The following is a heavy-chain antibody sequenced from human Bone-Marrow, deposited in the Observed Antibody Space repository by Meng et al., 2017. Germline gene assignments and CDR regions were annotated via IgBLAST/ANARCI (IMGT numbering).Heavy chain of an antibody. V-gene: IGHV3-21*01. D-gene: IGHD5-18*01. J-gene: IGHJ4*02. CDR1: GFTFSSYS. Sequence: GGSLRLSCAASGFTFSSYSMNWVRQAPGKGLEWVSSINSSSSYIYYADSVKGRFTISRDNAKNSLYLQMNSLRAEDTAVYYCASRRLPGYSYGIGHWGRGTLVTVSS. CDR3: ASRRLPGYSYGIGH. CDR2: INSSSSYI.